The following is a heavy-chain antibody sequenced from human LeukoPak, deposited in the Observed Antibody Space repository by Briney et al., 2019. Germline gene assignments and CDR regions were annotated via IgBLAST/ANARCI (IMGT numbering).Heavy chain of an antibody. Sequence: SETLSLTCTVSGGSISSYYWSWIRQPPGKGLEWIGYIYYSGSTYYNPSLKSRVTISVDTSKNQFSLKLSSVTAADTAVYYCARVDYYDSSGYYGLFDYWGQGTLVTVSS. CDR2: IYYSGST. D-gene: IGHD3-22*01. CDR1: GGSISSYY. V-gene: IGHV4-59*06. CDR3: ARVDYYDSSGYYGLFDY. J-gene: IGHJ4*02.